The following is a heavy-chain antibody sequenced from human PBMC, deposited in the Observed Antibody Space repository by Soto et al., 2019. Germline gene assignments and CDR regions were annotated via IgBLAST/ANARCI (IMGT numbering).Heavy chain of an antibody. CDR1: GYTFTSYD. V-gene: IGHV1-8*01. CDR3: AREIGYSYGYVGGDWFDP. J-gene: IGHJ5*02. Sequence: ASVKVSCKASGYTFTSYDINWVRQATGQGLEWMGWMNPNSGNTGYAQKFQGRVTMTMNTSISTAYMELSSLRSEDTAVYYCAREIGYSYGYVGGDWFDPWGQGTLVTVSS. CDR2: MNPNSGNT. D-gene: IGHD5-18*01.